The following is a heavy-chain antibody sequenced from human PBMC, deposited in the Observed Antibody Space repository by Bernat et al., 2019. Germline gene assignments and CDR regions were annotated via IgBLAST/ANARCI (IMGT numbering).Heavy chain of an antibody. V-gene: IGHV3-11*05. CDR1: GFTFNNHG. Sequence: QVQLVESGGGVVQPGRSLRLSCAASGFTFNNHGMHWVRQAPGKGLEWVSYISSSSSYTNYADSVKGRFTISRDNAKNSLYLQMNSLRAEDTAVYYCARGTSTSAPYMDVWGKGTTVTVSS. CDR2: ISSSSSYT. CDR3: ARGTSTSAPYMDV. J-gene: IGHJ6*03.